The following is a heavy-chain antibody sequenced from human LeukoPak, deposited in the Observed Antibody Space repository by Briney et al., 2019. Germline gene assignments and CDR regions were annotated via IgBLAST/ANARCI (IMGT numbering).Heavy chain of an antibody. J-gene: IGHJ3*02. CDR2: IFPADSDT. CDR3: ARRYDDKRAFDI. CDR1: GYSFISFY. V-gene: IGHV5-51*01. D-gene: IGHD3-22*01. Sequence: GESLNTPCQGSGYSFISFYIGWVRQLPGKGLEWMGNIFPADSDTTYSPSFQGQVTMSADKSISTAYLQWSSLKASDTAMYYCARRYDDKRAFDIWGQGTMVTVSS.